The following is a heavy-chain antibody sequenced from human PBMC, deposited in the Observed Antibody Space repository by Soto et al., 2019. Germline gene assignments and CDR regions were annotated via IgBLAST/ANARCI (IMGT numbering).Heavy chain of an antibody. CDR3: AKNQERELPRVIDF. CDR2: MSGSSSTT. V-gene: IGHV3-23*01. Sequence: EVRLLESGGGLVKPGGSLRLSCATSGLTFSNYAMSWVRQAPGGGLEWVSSMSGSSSTTYYADSVRGRFTISRDRSKNTLYLQMSSLSAEDTALYYGAKNQERELPRVIDFWGQGTLVTVSS. J-gene: IGHJ4*02. CDR1: GLTFSNYA. D-gene: IGHD1-7*01.